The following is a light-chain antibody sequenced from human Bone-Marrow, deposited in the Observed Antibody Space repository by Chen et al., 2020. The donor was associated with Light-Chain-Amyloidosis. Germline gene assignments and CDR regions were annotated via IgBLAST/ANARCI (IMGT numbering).Light chain of an antibody. CDR2: LGS. Sequence: DIVLTQSPLSLPVTPGEPASISCRSSQSLLHSNGYNYLDWYLQKPGQSPQLLIYLGSNRASGVPNRFSGSGSGTDVTLKISRGEAEDVGVYDCMQARQIPWTFGQGTKVEL. J-gene: IGKJ1*01. CDR1: QSLLHSNGYNY. CDR3: MQARQIPWT. V-gene: IGKV2-28*01.